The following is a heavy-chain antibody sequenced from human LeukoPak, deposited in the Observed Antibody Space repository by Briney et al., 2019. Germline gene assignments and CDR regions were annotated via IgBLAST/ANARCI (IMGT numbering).Heavy chain of an antibody. CDR1: GYTFTSYA. CDR3: ARGAPPYYDFWSGYYYYYYGMDV. D-gene: IGHD3-3*01. V-gene: IGHV7-4-1*02. J-gene: IGHJ6*02. Sequence: GASVTVSCTASGYTFTSYAMNWVRQAPGQGLEWMGWINTNTGNPTYAQGFTGRFVFSLDTSVSTAYLQISSLKAEDTAVYYCARGAPPYYDFWSGYYYYYYGMDVWGQGTTVTVSS. CDR2: INTNTGNP.